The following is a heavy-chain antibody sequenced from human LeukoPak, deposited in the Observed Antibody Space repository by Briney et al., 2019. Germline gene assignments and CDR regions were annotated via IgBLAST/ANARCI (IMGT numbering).Heavy chain of an antibody. Sequence: PSETLSLTCTVSGGSISSYYWSWIQQPAGKGLEWIGRIYTSGSTNYNPSLKSRVTMSVDTSKNQFSLKLSSVTAADTAVYYCARDRSDFWSGYSYYFDYWGQGTLVTVSS. CDR1: GGSISSYY. J-gene: IGHJ4*02. D-gene: IGHD3-3*01. CDR2: IYTSGST. V-gene: IGHV4-4*07. CDR3: ARDRSDFWSGYSYYFDY.